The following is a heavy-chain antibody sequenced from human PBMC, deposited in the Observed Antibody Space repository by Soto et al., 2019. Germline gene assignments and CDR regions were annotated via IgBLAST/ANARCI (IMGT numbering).Heavy chain of an antibody. CDR2: MNPNSGNT. CDR1: GYTFTSYD. Sequence: QVPLVQSGAEVKKPGASVKVSCKASGYTFTSYDINWVRQATGQGLEWMGWMNPNSGNTGSAQKFQGRVTMTRDTSISTAYMELSSLRSEDTAVYYCARNGELYPGGYCSGGSCSYYYYAMDVWGQGTTVTVSS. CDR3: ARNGELYPGGYCSGGSCSYYYYAMDV. D-gene: IGHD2-15*01. J-gene: IGHJ6*02. V-gene: IGHV1-8*01.